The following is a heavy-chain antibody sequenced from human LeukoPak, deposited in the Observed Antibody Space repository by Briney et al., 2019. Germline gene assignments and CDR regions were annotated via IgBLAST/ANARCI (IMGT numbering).Heavy chain of an antibody. D-gene: IGHD3-10*01. J-gene: IGHJ4*02. CDR3: ARGLMVRGVIIATFDY. Sequence: GGSLRLSCAASGFTFDDYAMHWVRQAPGKGLEWVAVISYDGSNKYYADSVKGRFTISRDNSKNTLYLQMNSLRAEDTAVYYCARGLMVRGVIIATFDYWGQGTLVTVSS. V-gene: IGHV3-30*03. CDR1: GFTFDDYA. CDR2: ISYDGSNK.